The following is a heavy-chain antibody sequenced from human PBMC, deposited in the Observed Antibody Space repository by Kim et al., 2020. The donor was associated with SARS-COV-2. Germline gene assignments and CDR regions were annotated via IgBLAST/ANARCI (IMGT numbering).Heavy chain of an antibody. V-gene: IGHV4-59*11. J-gene: IGHJ4*02. CDR2: TYDSGST. CDR1: GGSISSHS. Sequence: SETLSLTCTVSGGSISSHSWSWIRQPPGKGLEWIGYTYDSGSTNYKRSLKSRVTITVDTSKNQLSQKLSSVTAADAAVYYCARDRIGHCSSTSCSLPFDYWGQGTLVTVSS. D-gene: IGHD2-2*01. CDR3: ARDRIGHCSSTSCSLPFDY.